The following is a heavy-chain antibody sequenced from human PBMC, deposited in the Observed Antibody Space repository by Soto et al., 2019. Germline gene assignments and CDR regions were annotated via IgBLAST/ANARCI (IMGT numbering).Heavy chain of an antibody. Sequence: EVHLVESGGGLVQPGRSLRLSCAASGFIFEDYAMHWVRQVPGKGLEWVSSISWNSGNIVYADSVKGRFTVSRDSANNTLYLQMNSLRTEVSALYYFANGAVTSICGYFDFCGKGTLVTVSS. CDR1: GFIFEDYA. CDR3: ANGAVTSICGYFDF. CDR2: ISWNSGNI. D-gene: IGHD6-19*01. J-gene: IGHJ4*02. V-gene: IGHV3-9*01.